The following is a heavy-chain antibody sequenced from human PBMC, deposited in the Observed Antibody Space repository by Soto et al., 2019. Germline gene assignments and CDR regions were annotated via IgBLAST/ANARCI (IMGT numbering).Heavy chain of an antibody. CDR1: GYTFTSYA. D-gene: IGHD3-10*01. CDR2: INAGNGNT. CDR3: ASGYYYGSGPSDYYYGMDV. Sequence: QVQLVQSGAEVKKPGASVKVSCKASGYTFTSYAMHWVRQAPGQRLEWMGWINAGNGNTKYSQKFHGRVTITRDTAVSPAYXELSSLRSEDTAVYYCASGYYYGSGPSDYYYGMDVWGQGTTVTVSS. V-gene: IGHV1-3*01. J-gene: IGHJ6*02.